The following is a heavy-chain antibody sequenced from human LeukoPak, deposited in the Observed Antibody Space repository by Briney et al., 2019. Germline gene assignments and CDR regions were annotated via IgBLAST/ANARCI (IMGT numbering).Heavy chain of an antibody. CDR3: TREGITAGADY. J-gene: IGHJ4*02. CDR1: GFTFSSYA. Sequence: GGSLRLSCAASGFTFSSYAMHWVRQAPGKGLEWVAVISYDGSNKYYADSVKGRFTISRDNAKKSQFLQMNSLRAEDTAIYYCTREGITAGADYWGQGTLVIVSS. D-gene: IGHD6-13*01. V-gene: IGHV3-30-3*01. CDR2: ISYDGSNK.